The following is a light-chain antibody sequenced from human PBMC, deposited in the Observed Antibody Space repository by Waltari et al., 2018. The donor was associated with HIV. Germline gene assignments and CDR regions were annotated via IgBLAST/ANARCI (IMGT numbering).Light chain of an antibody. CDR2: EVT. Sequence: QSALTQPPSASVSLGQSVTISCTGTSRDVCGYDYVFWYQQQPGKSPNLVIYEVTKRPSGVAERFSGSKSGNQASLNISGLQAEDEADYYCSSYAGNFVVFGGGTNLTVL. CDR1: SRDVCGYDY. V-gene: IGLV2-8*01. CDR3: SSYAGNFVV. J-gene: IGLJ2*01.